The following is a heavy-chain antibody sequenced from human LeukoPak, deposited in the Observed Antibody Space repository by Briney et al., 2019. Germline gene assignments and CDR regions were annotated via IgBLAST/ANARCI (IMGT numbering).Heavy chain of an antibody. V-gene: IGHV1-2*02. CDR2: INGNSGVT. Sequence: ASVKVSCKASGYTFTGYYLHWVRQAPVQGLGWMGWINGNSGVTNYAQKFQGRVTMTRDTSISTAYMELSRLRSDDTAVYYCARLGYSESSAYDWGQGTLVTVCS. CDR1: GYTFTGYY. CDR3: ARLGYSESSAYD. D-gene: IGHD3-22*01. J-gene: IGHJ4*02.